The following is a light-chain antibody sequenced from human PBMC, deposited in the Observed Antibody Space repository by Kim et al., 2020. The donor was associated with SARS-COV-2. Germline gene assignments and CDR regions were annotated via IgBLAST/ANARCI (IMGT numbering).Light chain of an antibody. V-gene: IGKV3-11*01. Sequence: PGEGATHACTASHSVGINLAWYQQAPGQSPRLLIYDASIRATGIPDRFSGSGSGTDFTLTIGGLEPRDFGIYYCQQRGTWPPAVTFGGGTKVDIK. J-gene: IGKJ4*01. CDR2: DAS. CDR1: HSVGIN. CDR3: QQRGTWPPAVT.